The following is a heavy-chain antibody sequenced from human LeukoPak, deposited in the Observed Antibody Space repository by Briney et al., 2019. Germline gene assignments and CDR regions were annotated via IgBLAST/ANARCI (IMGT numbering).Heavy chain of an antibody. J-gene: IGHJ6*02. CDR2: INPNSGGT. CDR1: GYTFTGYY. CDR3: ARGYSSGRVYYYYGMDV. V-gene: IGHV1-2*04. Sequence: GASVKVSCKASGYTFTGYYMHWVRQAPGQGLEWMGWINPNSGGTNYAQKFQGWVTMTRDTSISTAYMELSRLRSDDTAVYYCARGYSSGRVYYYYGMDVWGQGTTVTVSS. D-gene: IGHD2-15*01.